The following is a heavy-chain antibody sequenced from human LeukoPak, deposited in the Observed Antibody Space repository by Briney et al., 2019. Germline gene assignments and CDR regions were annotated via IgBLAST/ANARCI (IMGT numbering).Heavy chain of an antibody. CDR1: GNTFTSFH. J-gene: IGHJ4*02. V-gene: IGHV1-18*04. CDR2: ISAYNGNT. CDR3: ARADSYGNIPEYFDY. D-gene: IGHD5-18*01. Sequence: GASVKVSCKASGNTFTSFHIHWVRQAPGQGLEWMGWISAYNGNTNYAQKLQGRVTMTTDTSTSTAYMELRSLRSDDTAVYYCARADSYGNIPEYFDYWGQGTLVTVSS.